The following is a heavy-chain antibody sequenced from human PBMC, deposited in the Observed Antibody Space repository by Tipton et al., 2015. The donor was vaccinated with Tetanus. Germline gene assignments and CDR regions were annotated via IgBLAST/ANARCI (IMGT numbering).Heavy chain of an antibody. J-gene: IGHJ4*02. CDR3: ARDPHTIRTGNHRGFDY. Sequence: GSLRLSCAASGFDFRSDWMTWVRQAPGKGLEWVANIKQDGNEKYHVDPVKGRFTISRDNGKNLLYLQMNSLRVEDTAVYYCARDPHTIRTGNHRGFDYWGQGTKVTVSS. CDR1: GFDFRSDW. D-gene: IGHD3-10*01. V-gene: IGHV3-7*03. CDR2: IKQDGNEK.